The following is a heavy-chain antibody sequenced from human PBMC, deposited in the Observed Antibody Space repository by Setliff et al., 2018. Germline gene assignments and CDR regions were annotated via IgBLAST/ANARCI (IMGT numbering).Heavy chain of an antibody. CDR3: ARDLDYQYYYDSSGYSPDFFDY. V-gene: IGHV1-18*01. J-gene: IGHJ4*02. CDR1: GYTFRSYG. CDR2: ISTYNGRT. D-gene: IGHD3-22*01. Sequence: ASVKVSCKASGYTFRSYGINWMRQAPGQRLEWMGWISTYNGRTNYAQKFQGRVTMTTDTSTSTAYMELRSLRSEDTAVYYCARDLDYQYYYDSSGYSPDFFDYWGQGTLVTVSS.